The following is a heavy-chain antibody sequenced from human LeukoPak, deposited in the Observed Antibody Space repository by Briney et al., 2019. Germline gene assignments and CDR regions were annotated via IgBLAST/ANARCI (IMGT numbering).Heavy chain of an antibody. CDR2: IYYSGST. CDR3: ARREYYYDSSGPYGLDI. CDR1: GGSISSYY. Sequence: SETLSLTCTVSGGSISSYYWSWIRQPPGKGLEWIGYIYYSGSTNYNPSLKSRVTISVDTSKNQFSLKLSSVTAADTAVYYCARREYYYDSSGPYGLDIWGQGTMVTVSS. J-gene: IGHJ3*02. V-gene: IGHV4-59*01. D-gene: IGHD3-22*01.